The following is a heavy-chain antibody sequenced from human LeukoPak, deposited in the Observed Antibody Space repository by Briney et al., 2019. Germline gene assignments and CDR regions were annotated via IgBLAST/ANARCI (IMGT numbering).Heavy chain of an antibody. CDR1: GYTFTSYG. J-gene: IGHJ4*02. D-gene: IGHD2-2*01. CDR2: ISAYNGNT. Sequence: ASVKVSCKASGYTFTSYGITWVRQAPGQGLEWMGWISAYNGNTNYAQKLQGRVTMTTVTSTSTAYLDLRSLRSDDTAVYYCARAEQYQLLLHWGQGTLVTVSS. CDR3: ARAEQYQLLLH. V-gene: IGHV1-18*01.